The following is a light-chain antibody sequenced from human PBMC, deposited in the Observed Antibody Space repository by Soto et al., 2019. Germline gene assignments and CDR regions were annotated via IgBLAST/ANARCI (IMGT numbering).Light chain of an antibody. Sequence: QSVLTQPPSVSGAPGQRVTISCTGSSSNIGAGYDVHWYRHLPGTAPKLLIYINNNRPSGVPDRFSGSKSGPSASLAITGLQAEDEADYYCQSYDSSLSGVIFGGGTKVTVL. CDR2: INN. V-gene: IGLV1-40*01. CDR1: SSNIGAGYD. J-gene: IGLJ2*01. CDR3: QSYDSSLSGVI.